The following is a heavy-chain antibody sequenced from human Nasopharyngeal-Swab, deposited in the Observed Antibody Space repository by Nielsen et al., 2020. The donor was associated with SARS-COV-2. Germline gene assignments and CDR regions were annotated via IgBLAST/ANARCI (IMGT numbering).Heavy chain of an antibody. J-gene: IGHJ4*02. CDR3: ARDRPHWGCDY. D-gene: IGHD3-16*01. CDR2: IKSKTDGGTT. Sequence: GGSLRLSCAASGFTFSNAWMSWVRQAPGKGLEWVGRIKSKTDGGTTDYAAPVKGRFTISRDDSKNTLYLQMNSLRAEDTAVYYCARDRPHWGCDYWGQGTLVTVSS. V-gene: IGHV3-15*01. CDR1: GFTFSNAW.